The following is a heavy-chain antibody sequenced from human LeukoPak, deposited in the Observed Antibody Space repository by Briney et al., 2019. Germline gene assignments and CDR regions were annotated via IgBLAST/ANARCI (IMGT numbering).Heavy chain of an antibody. J-gene: IGHJ4*02. CDR2: INHSGST. V-gene: IGHV4-34*01. CDR1: GGSFSGYY. D-gene: IGHD3-9*01. Sequence: PSETLSLTCAVYGGSFSGYYWSWIRQPPGKGLEWIGEINHSGSTSYNPSLKSRVTISVDTSKNQFSLKLSSVTAADTAVYYCARGDFDWLLLYWGQGTLVTVSS. CDR3: ARGDFDWLLLY.